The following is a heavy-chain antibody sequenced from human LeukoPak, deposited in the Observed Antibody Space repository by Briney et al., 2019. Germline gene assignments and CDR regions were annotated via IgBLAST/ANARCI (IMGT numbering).Heavy chain of an antibody. CDR1: GYTLTELS. V-gene: IGHV1-24*01. J-gene: IGHJ4*02. D-gene: IGHD3-10*01. CDR3: AREDYYGSGSYYG. CDR2: FDPEDGET. Sequence: ASVKVSCKVSGYTLTELSMHWVRQAPGKGLEWMGGFDPEDGETIYAQKFQGRVTMTRDTSISTAYMELSRLRSDDTAVYYCAREDYYGSGSYYGWGQGTLVTVSS.